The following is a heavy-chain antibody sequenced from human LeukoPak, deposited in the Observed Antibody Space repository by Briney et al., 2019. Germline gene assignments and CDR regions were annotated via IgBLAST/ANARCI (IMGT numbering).Heavy chain of an antibody. CDR2: IYSGGST. J-gene: IGHJ4*02. CDR3: ARVRWELLPHESYYFDY. Sequence: GSLRLSCAASGFTVSSNYMSWVRQAPGKGLEWVSVIYSGGSTYYADSVKGRFTISRHNSKNTLYLQTNSLRAEGTAVYYCARVRWELLPHESYYFDYWGQGTLVTVSS. D-gene: IGHD1-26*01. V-gene: IGHV3-53*04. CDR1: GFTVSSNY.